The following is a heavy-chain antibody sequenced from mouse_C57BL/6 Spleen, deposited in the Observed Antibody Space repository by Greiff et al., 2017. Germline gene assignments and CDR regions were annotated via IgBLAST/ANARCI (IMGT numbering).Heavy chain of an antibody. CDR2: IYPGDGDT. Sequence: VQLQQSGAELVKPGASVKISCKASGYAFSSYWMNWVKQRPGKGLEWIGQIYPGDGDTNYNGKFKGKATLTADKSSSTAYMQLSRLTSEDSAVYFCARNYGSSYLVGYAMDYWGQGTSVTVSS. J-gene: IGHJ4*01. D-gene: IGHD1-1*01. V-gene: IGHV1-80*01. CDR3: ARNYGSSYLVGYAMDY. CDR1: GYAFSSYW.